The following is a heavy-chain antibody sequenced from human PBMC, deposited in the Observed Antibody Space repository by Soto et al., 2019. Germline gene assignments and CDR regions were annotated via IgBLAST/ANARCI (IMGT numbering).Heavy chain of an antibody. V-gene: IGHV3-30*03. CDR2: ISYDGSNK. J-gene: IGHJ3*01. D-gene: IGHD2-8*01. Sequence: QVQLVESGGGVVQPGRSLRLSCAASGFTFSSYGTFSSYGMHWVRQAPGKGLDWVAVISYDGSNKYYADSVKGRFTISRDNSKNTLYLQMNSLKPEDTAVYYRTVLEGAFDVWGQGTMVTVSS. CDR3: TVLEGAFDV. CDR1: GFTFSSYGTFSSYG.